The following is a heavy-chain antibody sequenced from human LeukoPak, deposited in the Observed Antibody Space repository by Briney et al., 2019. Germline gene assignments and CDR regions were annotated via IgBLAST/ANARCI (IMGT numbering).Heavy chain of an antibody. CDR1: GYTFTVYD. D-gene: IGHD3-16*01. J-gene: IGHJ6*03. CDR2: MNPNSGNT. Sequence: ASVTVSCKSSGYTFTVYDVNWVRQAPGQGLEWMGWMNPNSGNTDYARKFQGRVTMTTNTSISTAYMELSSLRSEDTAVYYCARGHYIGDYRYYYMDVWGKGTTVTVSS. CDR3: ARGHYIGDYRYYYMDV. V-gene: IGHV1-8*01.